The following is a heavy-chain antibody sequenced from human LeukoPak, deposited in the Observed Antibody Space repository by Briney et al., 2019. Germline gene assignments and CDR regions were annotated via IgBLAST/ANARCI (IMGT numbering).Heavy chain of an antibody. CDR3: ARGRLKRVPFTKVAGALDY. J-gene: IGHJ4*02. V-gene: IGHV1-18*01. Sequence: ASVKVSCKASGYTFRNYGITWVRQAPGQGLEWMGWIGTYNGNTGYAQKFQGRVIMTADTSTTTAHMELRSLRSDDTAVYYCARGRLKRVPFTKVAGALDYWGQGTRVTVSS. CDR1: GYTFRNYG. CDR2: IGTYNGNT. D-gene: IGHD6-19*01.